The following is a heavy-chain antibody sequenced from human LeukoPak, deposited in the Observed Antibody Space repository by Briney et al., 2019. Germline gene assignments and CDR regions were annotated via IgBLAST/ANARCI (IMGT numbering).Heavy chain of an antibody. J-gene: IGHJ4*02. CDR1: GFTVSHYY. CDR2: IYSGGST. V-gene: IGHV3-53*01. Sequence: PGGSLRLSCAASGFTVSHYYMTWVRQAPGKGLECVSVIYSGGSTYSADSVKGRFTISRDNSRNMVYLQMSSLRADDTAVYYCARTRGSHPSPFDSWGQGTLVTVSS. D-gene: IGHD3-10*01. CDR3: ARTRGSHPSPFDS.